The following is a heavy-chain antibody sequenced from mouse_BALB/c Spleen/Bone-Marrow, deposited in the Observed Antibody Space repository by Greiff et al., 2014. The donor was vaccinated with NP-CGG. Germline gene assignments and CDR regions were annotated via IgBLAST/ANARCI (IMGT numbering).Heavy chain of an antibody. D-gene: IGHD2-3*01. CDR2: IDPSDSYT. CDR3: ARWLLRYYAMDD. J-gene: IGHJ4*01. CDR1: GYTFTSYW. V-gene: IGHV1-69*02. Sequence: VQLQQSGAELMKPGASVKLSCKASGYTFTSYWMHWVKQRPGQGLEWIGEIDPSDSYTNYNQKFKGKATLTVDKSSSTAYMQLSSLTSEDSAVYFCARWLLRYYAMDDWGQGTSVTASS.